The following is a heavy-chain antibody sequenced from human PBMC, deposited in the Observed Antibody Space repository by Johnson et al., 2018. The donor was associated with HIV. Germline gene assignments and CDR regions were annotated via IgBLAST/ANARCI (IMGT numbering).Heavy chain of an antibody. Sequence: VQLVESGGGLVQPGGSLRLSCAASGFTFSSYAMSWVRQAPGKGLEWVSAISGSGGSTYYADSVKGRFTISRDNSKNTLYLQMNSLRAEDTAVYYCAKSGERSSWCGLGAFDIWGQGTMVTVSS. CDR3: AKSGERSSWCGLGAFDI. J-gene: IGHJ3*02. V-gene: IGHV3-23*04. CDR1: GFTFSSYA. D-gene: IGHD6-13*01. CDR2: ISGSGGST.